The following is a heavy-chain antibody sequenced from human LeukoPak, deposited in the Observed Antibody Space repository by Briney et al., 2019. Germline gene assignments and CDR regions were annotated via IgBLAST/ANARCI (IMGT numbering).Heavy chain of an antibody. V-gene: IGHV4-59*01. CDR3: ARGRIAADDDFFDY. Sequence: SETLSLTCTVSGGSIRSYYWSWIRQPPGKGLEWIGYIYYSGSTSYNPSLKSRVTISVDTSKNQFSLKLSPVTAADTAVYYCARGRIAADDDFFDYWGQGTLVTVSS. J-gene: IGHJ4*02. D-gene: IGHD6-13*01. CDR2: IYYSGST. CDR1: GGSIRSYY.